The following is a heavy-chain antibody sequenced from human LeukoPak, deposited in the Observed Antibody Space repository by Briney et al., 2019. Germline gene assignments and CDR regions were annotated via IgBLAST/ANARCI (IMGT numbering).Heavy chain of an antibody. CDR2: INSDGSST. J-gene: IGHJ5*02. CDR1: GFTFSSYW. D-gene: IGHD3-10*01. CDR3: ARPMVRGGRWFDP. V-gene: IGHV3-74*01. Sequence: GGSLRLSCAASGFTFSSYWMHWVRQAPGKGLVWVSRINSDGSSTSYADSVKGRFTISRDNAKNTLYLQMNSLRAEDTVVYYCARPMVRGGRWFDPXGXGTLVTVSS.